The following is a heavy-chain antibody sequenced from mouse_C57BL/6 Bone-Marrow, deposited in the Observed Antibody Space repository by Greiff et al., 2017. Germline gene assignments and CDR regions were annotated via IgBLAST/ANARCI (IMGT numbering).Heavy chain of an antibody. CDR1: GYTFTDYY. D-gene: IGHD6-1*01. Sequence: QVQLQQSGAELVRPGASVKLSCKASGYTFTDYYINWVKQRPGQGLEWIARIYPGSGNTYYNEKFKGKATLTAEKSSSTAYMQLSSLTSEDSDVYFCARSPLFLMDYWGQGTSVTVSS. CDR2: IYPGSGNT. J-gene: IGHJ4*01. V-gene: IGHV1-76*01. CDR3: ARSPLFLMDY.